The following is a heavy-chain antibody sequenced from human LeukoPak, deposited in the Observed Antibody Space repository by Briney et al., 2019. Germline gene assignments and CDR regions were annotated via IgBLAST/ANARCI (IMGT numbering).Heavy chain of an antibody. CDR2: ISGSGGST. Sequence: PGGSLRLSCAASGFTFSSYAMSWVRQAPGKGLEWVSVISGSGGSTYYADSVKGRFTISRDNSKNTLYLQMNSLRAEDTAVYYCARDQGPSITMIVVAIPGLRLFDYWGQGTLVTVSS. CDR1: GFTFSSYA. V-gene: IGHV3-23*01. D-gene: IGHD3-22*01. J-gene: IGHJ4*02. CDR3: ARDQGPSITMIVVAIPGLRLFDY.